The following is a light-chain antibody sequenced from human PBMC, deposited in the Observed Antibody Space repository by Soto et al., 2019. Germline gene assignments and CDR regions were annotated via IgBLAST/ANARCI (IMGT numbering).Light chain of an antibody. CDR2: GAS. J-gene: IGKJ2*01. CDR3: QQYGTSLYT. Sequence: EIVLTQSPGTLSLSPGERATLSCRASQSVNSNYLAWYQHKPGQAPRPLIYGASSRATGIPDRFSGSGSGTDFTLTISRLEPEDVALYYCQQYGTSLYTFGQGTKLEIK. CDR1: QSVNSNY. V-gene: IGKV3-20*01.